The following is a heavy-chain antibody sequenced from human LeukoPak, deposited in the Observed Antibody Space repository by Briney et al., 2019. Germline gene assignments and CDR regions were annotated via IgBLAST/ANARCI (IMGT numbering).Heavy chain of an antibody. CDR2: ISYDGSNK. D-gene: IGHD3-10*01. V-gene: IGHV3-30*01. Sequence: PGGSLRLSCAASGSTFSSYAMHWVRQAPGKGLEWVAVISYDGSNKYYADSVKGRFTISRDNSKNTLYLQMNSLRAEDTAVYYCARELDYYGSGSYYFDYWGQGTLVTVSS. CDR1: GSTFSSYA. J-gene: IGHJ4*02. CDR3: ARELDYYGSGSYYFDY.